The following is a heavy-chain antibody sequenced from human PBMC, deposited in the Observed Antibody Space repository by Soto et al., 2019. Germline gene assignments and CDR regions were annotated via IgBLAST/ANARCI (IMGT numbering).Heavy chain of an antibody. Sequence: ASVKVSCKASGYTFTGYYMHWVRQAPGQGLEWMGWINPNSGGTNYAQKFQGWVTMTRDTSISTAYMELSRLRSDDAAVYYCARRLGELSFIDYWGQGTLVTVSS. CDR3: ARRLGELSFIDY. J-gene: IGHJ4*02. V-gene: IGHV1-2*04. D-gene: IGHD3-16*02. CDR2: INPNSGGT. CDR1: GYTFTGYY.